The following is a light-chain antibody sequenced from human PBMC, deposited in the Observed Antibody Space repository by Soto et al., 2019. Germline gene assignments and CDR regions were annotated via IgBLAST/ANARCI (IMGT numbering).Light chain of an antibody. CDR2: GAS. V-gene: IGKV3-11*01. CDR3: QQRSNWPPGAT. J-gene: IGKJ5*01. CDR1: QSVSSY. Sequence: VLTQSPGTLSLSPGERSTLSCRASQSVSSYLAWYQQKPGQAPGLLIYGASSRATGIPARFSGSGSGTDFTLTISSLEPEDFAVYYCQQRSNWPPGATFGQGTRLEIK.